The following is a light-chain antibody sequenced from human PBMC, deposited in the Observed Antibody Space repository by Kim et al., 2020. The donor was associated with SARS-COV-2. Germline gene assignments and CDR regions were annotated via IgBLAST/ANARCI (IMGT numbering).Light chain of an antibody. Sequence: PGERATLSCRASQSVSSYLAWYQQKPGQAPRLLIYDASNRATGIPARFSGSGSGTDFTLTISSLEPEDFAVYYCQQRSNWPPMYTFGLGTKLEI. V-gene: IGKV3-11*01. CDR3: QQRSNWPPMYT. J-gene: IGKJ2*01. CDR1: QSVSSY. CDR2: DAS.